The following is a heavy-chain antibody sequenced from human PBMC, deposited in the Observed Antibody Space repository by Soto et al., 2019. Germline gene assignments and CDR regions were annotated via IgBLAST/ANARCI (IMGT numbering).Heavy chain of an antibody. Sequence: QVQLVQSGAEVKKPGASVKVSCKASGYTFTSYDINWVRQATGQGLEWLGWMNPNSGNTGYAQKFQGRVTMTRNTSISTAYMELSSLRSEDTAVYYCARVAGYSGYDYYWFAPWGQGTLVTV. J-gene: IGHJ5*02. CDR1: GYTFTSYD. V-gene: IGHV1-8*01. CDR2: MNPNSGNT. D-gene: IGHD5-12*01. CDR3: ARVAGYSGYDYYWFAP.